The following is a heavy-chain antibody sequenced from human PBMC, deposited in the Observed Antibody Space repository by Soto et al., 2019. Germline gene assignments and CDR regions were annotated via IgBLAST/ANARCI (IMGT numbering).Heavy chain of an antibody. Sequence: ASETLSLTCTVSGGSISSYYWSWIRQPPGKGLEWIGYIYYSGSTNYNPSLKSRVTISVDTSKNQFSLKLSSVTAADTAVYYCARYQGISGMDVWGQGTTVTFSS. CDR1: GGSISSYY. J-gene: IGHJ6*02. CDR3: ARYQGISGMDV. V-gene: IGHV4-59*01. CDR2: IYYSGST. D-gene: IGHD2-15*01.